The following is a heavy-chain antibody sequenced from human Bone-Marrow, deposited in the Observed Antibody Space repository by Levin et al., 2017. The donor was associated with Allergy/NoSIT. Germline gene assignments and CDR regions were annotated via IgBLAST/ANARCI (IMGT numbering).Heavy chain of an antibody. D-gene: IGHD4-23*01. CDR2: ITNSGRT. V-gene: IGHV3-23*01. Sequence: LSLTCAASGFTFSNYAMSWVRQAPGKGLEWVSAITNSGRTYYADPAKGRFTVSRDNSKNTLYLQMNSLGDDDTAVYYCAKEMTTVVPVFDYWGQGTLVTVSS. CDR3: AKEMTTVVPVFDY. CDR1: GFTFSNYA. J-gene: IGHJ4*02.